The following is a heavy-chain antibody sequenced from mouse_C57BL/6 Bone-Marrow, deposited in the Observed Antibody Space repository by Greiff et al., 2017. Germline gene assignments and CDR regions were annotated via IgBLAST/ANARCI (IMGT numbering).Heavy chain of an antibody. D-gene: IGHD2-5*01. J-gene: IGHJ4*01. V-gene: IGHV10-1*01. CDR2: IRSKSNNYAT. CDR1: GFSFNTYA. Sequence: EVQWVESGGGLVQPKGSLKLSCAASGFSFNTYAMNWVRQAPGKGLEWVARIRSKSNNYATYYADSVKDRFTISRDDSESMLYLQMNNLKTEDTAMYYCVRHYYSIPYAMDYWGQGTSVTVSS. CDR3: VRHYYSIPYAMDY.